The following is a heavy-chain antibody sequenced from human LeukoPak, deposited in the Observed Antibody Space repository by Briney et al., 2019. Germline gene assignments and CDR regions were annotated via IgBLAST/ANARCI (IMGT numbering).Heavy chain of an antibody. CDR3: AKDTDYGDSLAPFDY. J-gene: IGHJ4*02. V-gene: IGHV3-7*03. CDR2: VEEDGSEK. Sequence: GGSLRLSCVASGFTFSSYWMTWVRQAPGRGLEYMAKVEEDGSEKYYVDSVKGRFTISRDNAKNSLYLQMNSLRAEDTALYYCAKDTDYGDSLAPFDYWGQGTLVTVSS. D-gene: IGHD4-17*01. CDR1: GFTFSSYW.